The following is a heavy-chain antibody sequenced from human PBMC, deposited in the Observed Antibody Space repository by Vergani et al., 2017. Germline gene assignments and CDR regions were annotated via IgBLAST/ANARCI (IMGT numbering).Heavy chain of an antibody. Sequence: EVQLVESGGGLVKPGGSLRLSCAASGFTFSNAWMSWVRQAPGKGLEWVGRIKSKTDGGTTDYAAPVKGRFTISRDDSKNTLYLQINSLRAEDTAVYYCAKGGFRVGWYFDLWGRGTLVTVSS. CDR2: IKSKTDGGTT. CDR1: GFTFSNAW. CDR3: AKGGFRVGWYFDL. D-gene: IGHD3-10*01. J-gene: IGHJ2*01. V-gene: IGHV3-15*01.